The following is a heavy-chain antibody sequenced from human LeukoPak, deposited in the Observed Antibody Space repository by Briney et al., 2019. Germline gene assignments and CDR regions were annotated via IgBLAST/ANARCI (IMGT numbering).Heavy chain of an antibody. V-gene: IGHV4-34*01. CDR3: ARSRGVVPAANDY. D-gene: IGHD2-2*01. J-gene: IGHJ4*02. Sequence: SETLSLTCAVYGGSFSGYYWSWIRQPPGKGLEWIGEINHSGSTNYNPSLTSRVTISVDTSKNQFSLKLSSVTAADTAVYYCARSRGVVPAANDYWGQGTLVTVSS. CDR1: GGSFSGYY. CDR2: INHSGST.